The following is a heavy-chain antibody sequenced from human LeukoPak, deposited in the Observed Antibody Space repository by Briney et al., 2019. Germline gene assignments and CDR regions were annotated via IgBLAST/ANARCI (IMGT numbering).Heavy chain of an antibody. CDR2: ISGSGGST. V-gene: IGHV3-23*01. Sequence: PGGSLRLSCAASGFTFSSYAMSWVRQAPGKGLEWVSAISGSGGSTYYADSVKGRFTISRDNSKNTLYLQMNSLRAEDTAVYYCAKDYCGGDCYRYAFDIWGQGTMVTVSS. CDR3: AKDYCGGDCYRYAFDI. CDR1: GFTFSSYA. J-gene: IGHJ3*02. D-gene: IGHD2-21*02.